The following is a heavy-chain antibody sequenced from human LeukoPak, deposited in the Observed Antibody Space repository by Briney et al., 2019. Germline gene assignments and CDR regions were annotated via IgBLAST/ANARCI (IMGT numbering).Heavy chain of an antibody. CDR1: GFTFSNYW. V-gene: IGHV3-74*01. CDR2: IATDGSTT. Sequence: GGSLRLSCAASGFTFSNYWMHWVRQAPGKGLAWVSRIATDGSTTGYADSVKGRFTISRDNARNTLYLEMNSLSAEDTAVYYCARSIMSDLEYCGGNCFAFDYWGQGTLVTVSS. J-gene: IGHJ4*02. CDR3: ARSIMSDLEYCGGNCFAFDY. D-gene: IGHD2-21*01.